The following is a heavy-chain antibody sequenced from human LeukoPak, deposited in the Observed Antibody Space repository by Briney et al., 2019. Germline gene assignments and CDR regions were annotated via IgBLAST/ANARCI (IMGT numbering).Heavy chain of an antibody. J-gene: IGHJ4*02. CDR3: AKDMRSSSWLLTYYFDY. Sequence: GRSLRLSCSASGFTFHDYAMHWVRQAPGKGLEWVSGISWNSGSIGYADSVKGRFTISRDNAKNSLYLQMSSLRAEDTALYYCAKDMRSSSWLLTYYFDYWGQGTLVTVSS. CDR1: GFTFHDYA. D-gene: IGHD6-13*01. V-gene: IGHV3-9*01. CDR2: ISWNSGSI.